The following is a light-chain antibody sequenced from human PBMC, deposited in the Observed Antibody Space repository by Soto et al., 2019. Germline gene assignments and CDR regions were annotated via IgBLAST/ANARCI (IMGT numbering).Light chain of an antibody. CDR2: KAS. Sequence: TLSASVGDRVTITCRASQSIRSWLAWYQQKPGKAPNLLIYKASSLASGVPSRFSGSGSGTEFTLTISSLQPDDLATYYCQQYNSFPWTFGQGTKV. V-gene: IGKV1-5*03. CDR3: QQYNSFPWT. CDR1: QSIRSW. J-gene: IGKJ1*01.